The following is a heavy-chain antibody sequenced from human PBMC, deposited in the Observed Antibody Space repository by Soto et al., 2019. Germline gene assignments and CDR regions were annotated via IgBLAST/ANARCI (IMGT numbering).Heavy chain of an antibody. CDR3: ARVRRIQLWQYYYYYGMDV. J-gene: IGHJ6*02. Sequence: PSETLSLTCAVYGGSFSGYYWIWIRQPPGKGLEWIGEINHSGSTNYNPSLKSRVTISVDTSKNQFSLKLSSVTAADTAVYYCARVRRIQLWQYYYYYGMDVWGQGTTVTVSS. V-gene: IGHV4-34*01. D-gene: IGHD5-18*01. CDR1: GGSFSGYY. CDR2: INHSGST.